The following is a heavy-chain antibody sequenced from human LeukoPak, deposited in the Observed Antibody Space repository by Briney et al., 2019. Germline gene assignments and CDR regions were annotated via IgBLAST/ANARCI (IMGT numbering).Heavy chain of an antibody. Sequence: GGSLRLSCAASGFTVSSNYMSWVRQAPGKGLEWVSVIYSGGSTCYADSVKGRFTISRDNSKNTLYLQMNSLRAEDTAVYYCARTSDYYYYGMDVWGKGTTVTVSS. CDR1: GFTVSSNY. CDR3: ARTSDYYYYGMDV. CDR2: IYSGGST. J-gene: IGHJ6*04. V-gene: IGHV3-53*01.